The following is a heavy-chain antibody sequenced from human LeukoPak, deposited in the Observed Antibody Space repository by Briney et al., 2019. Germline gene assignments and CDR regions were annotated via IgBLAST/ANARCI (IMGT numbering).Heavy chain of an antibody. Sequence: ASVKVSCKASGYTFTGYYMHWVRQAPGQGLEWMGWINPNSCGTNYAQKFQGRVTMNRDTSISTAYMELSRLRSDDTAVYYCARDWVTMVRGVIMSAFDIWGQGTMVTVSS. V-gene: IGHV1-2*02. CDR2: INPNSCGT. J-gene: IGHJ3*02. D-gene: IGHD3-10*01. CDR1: GYTFTGYY. CDR3: ARDWVTMVRGVIMSAFDI.